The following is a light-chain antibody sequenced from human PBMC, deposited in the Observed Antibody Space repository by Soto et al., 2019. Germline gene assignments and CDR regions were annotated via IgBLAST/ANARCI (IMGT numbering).Light chain of an antibody. CDR1: ISDVGGYNY. CDR2: DVS. V-gene: IGLV2-14*01. J-gene: IGLJ1*01. CDR3: SSYTSSSTPLNV. Sequence: QSVLTQPASVSGSPGQSITISCTGTISDVGGYNYVSWYQQHPGKAPKLMIYDVSNRPSGVSNRFSGSKSGNTASLTISGLQAEDEADYYCSSYTSSSTPLNVFGTGTKLTVL.